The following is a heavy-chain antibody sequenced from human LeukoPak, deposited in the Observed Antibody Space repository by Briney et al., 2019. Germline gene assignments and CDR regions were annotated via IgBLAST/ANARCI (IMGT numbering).Heavy chain of an antibody. CDR3: VRDHGHPDAFDI. Sequence: PGGSLRLSCAASGFTFSSYEMNWVRQAPGKGLEWVSYIGTSDSSTYYADSVKGRFTISRDNAKNTLYLQMNSLRAEDTAVYYCVRDHGHPDAFDIWGQGTMVTVSS. D-gene: IGHD5-24*01. CDR2: IGTSDSST. J-gene: IGHJ3*02. CDR1: GFTFSSYE. V-gene: IGHV3-48*03.